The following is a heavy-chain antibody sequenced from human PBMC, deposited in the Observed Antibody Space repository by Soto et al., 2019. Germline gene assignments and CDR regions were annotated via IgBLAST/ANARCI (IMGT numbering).Heavy chain of an antibody. Sequence: GGSLRLSCAASGFTFSSYSMNWVRQAPGKGLEWVSSISSSSSYIYYADSVKGRFTISRDNAKNSLYLQMNSLRAEDTAVYYCARARDSDYGDYGDLFDYWGQGTLVTVSS. D-gene: IGHD4-17*01. CDR3: ARARDSDYGDYGDLFDY. J-gene: IGHJ4*02. CDR2: ISSSSSYI. CDR1: GFTFSSYS. V-gene: IGHV3-21*01.